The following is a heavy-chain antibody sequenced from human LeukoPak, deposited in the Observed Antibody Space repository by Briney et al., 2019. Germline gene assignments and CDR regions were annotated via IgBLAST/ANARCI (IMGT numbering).Heavy chain of an antibody. Sequence: GGSMRLSCAASAFTFANYAMHWVRHAQGKGLEWVSLIRWDGDNTYYADSVKGRFTISSDNSKNHLYLQMNSLRIEDPALYYCGKGRFRGGGAIVYWGQGTLVTVST. J-gene: IGHJ4*02. CDR2: IRWDGDNT. D-gene: IGHD1-26*01. CDR1: AFTFANYA. V-gene: IGHV3-43*02. CDR3: GKGRFRGGGAIVY.